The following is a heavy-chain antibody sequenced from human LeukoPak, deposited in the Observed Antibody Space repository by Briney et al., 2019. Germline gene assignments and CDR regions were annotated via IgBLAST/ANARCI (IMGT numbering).Heavy chain of an antibody. Sequence: GGSLRLSCAASGFTFSSYCMSWVRQAPGKGLEWVANVNQDETEKYYVDSVKGRFTISRDNARNSLYLQMNSLRADDTAVYYCARPDVTMIGGGNFDYWGQGTLVTVSS. J-gene: IGHJ4*02. CDR1: GFTFSSYC. D-gene: IGHD3-22*01. CDR3: ARPDVTMIGGGNFDY. V-gene: IGHV3-7*01. CDR2: VNQDETEK.